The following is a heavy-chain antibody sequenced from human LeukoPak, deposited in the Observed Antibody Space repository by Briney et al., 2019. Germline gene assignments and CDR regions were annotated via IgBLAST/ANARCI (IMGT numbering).Heavy chain of an antibody. CDR1: GFTCSSYA. V-gene: IGHV3-23*01. CDR3: AIDKARYFDWLSY. Sequence: GGSLRLSCAASGFTCSSYAMSWVRQAPGKGLEWVSAISGSGGSTYYADSVKGRFTISRDNSKNTLYLQMNSLRAEDTAVYYCAIDKARYFDWLSYWGQGTLVTVSS. D-gene: IGHD3-9*01. J-gene: IGHJ4*02. CDR2: ISGSGGST.